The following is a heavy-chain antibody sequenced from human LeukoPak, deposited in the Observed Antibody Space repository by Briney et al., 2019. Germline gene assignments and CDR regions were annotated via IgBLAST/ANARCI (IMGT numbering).Heavy chain of an antibody. V-gene: IGHV4-34*01. Sequence: SETLSLTCAVYGGSFSGYYWSWIRQPPGKGLEWIGEINHSGSTNYNPSLKSRVTISVDTSKNQFTLKLSSETAADTAVYYCARTEYYYMDVWGKGTTVTVSS. CDR2: INHSGST. D-gene: IGHD1-14*01. CDR3: ARTEYYYMDV. CDR1: GGSFSGYY. J-gene: IGHJ6*03.